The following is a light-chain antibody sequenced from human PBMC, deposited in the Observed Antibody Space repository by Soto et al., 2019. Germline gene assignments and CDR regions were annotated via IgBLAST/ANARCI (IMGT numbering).Light chain of an antibody. CDR2: WAS. J-gene: IGKJ1*01. CDR1: QSVLYSSNNKNY. V-gene: IGKV4-1*01. CDR3: QQYYSTPRT. Sequence: DIVMTQSPDSLAVSLGERATINCKSSQSVLYSSNNKNYLAWYQQKPGQPPKLLIYWASTRESGVPDRFSGSGSGPDFPLTISSLQAEDVAVYYCQQYYSTPRTFGQGTKVEI.